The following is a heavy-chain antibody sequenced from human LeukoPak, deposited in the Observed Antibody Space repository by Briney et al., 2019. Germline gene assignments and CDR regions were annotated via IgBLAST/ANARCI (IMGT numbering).Heavy chain of an antibody. CDR1: GFTFSKYW. CDR3: ARGSGDTDH. CDR2: IKLDGSDK. V-gene: IGHV3-7*01. D-gene: IGHD7-27*01. Sequence: GGSLRLSCAASGFTFSKYWMSWVRQAPGKGLEWVANIKLDGSDKYYVDSVKGRFTISRDNAKNSLYLQMNSLRAEDTSVYYCARGSGDTDHWGQGTLVTVSS. J-gene: IGHJ5*02.